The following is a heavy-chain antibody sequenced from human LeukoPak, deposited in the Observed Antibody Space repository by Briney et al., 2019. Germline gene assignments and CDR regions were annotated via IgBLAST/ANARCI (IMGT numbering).Heavy chain of an antibody. V-gene: IGHV3-23*01. CDR2: ISTTGDNT. CDR3: AKDHYGGNHDYFGMDV. J-gene: IGHJ6*02. Sequence: CCAAAERRVTSYGITRCRPAQGKRLEWVSAISTTGDNTDYADSVKGRFTISRDNSKNTLYLQMDSLSAEDTAVYYCAKDHYGGNHDYFGMDVWGQGTTVTVSS. D-gene: IGHD4-23*01. CDR1: ERRVTSYG.